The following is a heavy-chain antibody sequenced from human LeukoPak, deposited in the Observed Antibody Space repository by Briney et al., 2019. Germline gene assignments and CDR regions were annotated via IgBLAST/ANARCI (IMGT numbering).Heavy chain of an antibody. CDR1: GYTFTGYY. J-gene: IGHJ4*02. V-gene: IGHV1-2*06. D-gene: IGHD3-22*01. CDR3: ARAADSGSTYYFDY. Sequence: ASVKVSCKASGYTFTGYYMHWVRQAPRQGLEWMGRINPNSGGTNYAQKFQGRVTMTRDTSISTAYMELSRLRSDDTAVYYCARAADSGSTYYFDYWGQGTLVTVSS. CDR2: INPNSGGT.